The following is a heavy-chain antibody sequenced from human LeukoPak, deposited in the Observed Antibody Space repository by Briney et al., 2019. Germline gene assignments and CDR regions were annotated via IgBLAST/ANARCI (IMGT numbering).Heavy chain of an antibody. J-gene: IGHJ6*03. V-gene: IGHV3-11*04. D-gene: IGHD4-11*01. CDR2: ISSSGSTI. CDR3: SRDHYIAVYYYYMDV. Sequence: PGGSLRLSCAASGFPFSDYYMSWIRQAPGKGLEWVSYISSSGSTIYYADSVKGRFTISRDNAKNSLYLQMNSLRAENTAVYYCSRDHYIAVYYYYMDVWGKGTTVTVSS. CDR1: GFPFSDYY.